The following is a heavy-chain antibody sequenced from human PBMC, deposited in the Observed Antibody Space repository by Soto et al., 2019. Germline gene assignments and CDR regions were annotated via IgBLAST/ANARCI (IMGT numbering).Heavy chain of an antibody. D-gene: IGHD2-8*01. CDR3: ARGNGDY. Sequence: GTSVKVTCKASGYTLTSSDSNWVRQATGQGLEWMGWMNPNSGNTGYAQKFQGRVTMTRNTSISTAYMELSSLRSEDTAVYYCARGNGDYWGQGTLVTVSS. CDR2: MNPNSGNT. J-gene: IGHJ4*02. CDR1: GYTLTSSD. V-gene: IGHV1-8*01.